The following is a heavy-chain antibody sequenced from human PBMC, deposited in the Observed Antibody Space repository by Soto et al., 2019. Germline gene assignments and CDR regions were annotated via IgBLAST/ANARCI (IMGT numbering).Heavy chain of an antibody. D-gene: IGHD5-12*01. V-gene: IGHV3-23*01. J-gene: IGHJ4*02. CDR2: ISGSGGST. CDR3: AKRTLTHSGYRNDY. CDR1: GFTFSSYA. Sequence: EVQLLESGGGLVQPGGSLRLSCAASGFTFSSYAMSWVRQAPGQGLEWVSAISGSGGSTYYADSVKGRFTSSRDNSKNTLYLQMNSLRAEDTAVYYCAKRTLTHSGYRNDYWGQGTLVTVSS.